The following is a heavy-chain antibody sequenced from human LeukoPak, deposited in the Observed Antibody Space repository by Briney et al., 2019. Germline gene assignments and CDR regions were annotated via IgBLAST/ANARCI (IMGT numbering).Heavy chain of an antibody. V-gene: IGHV3-74*01. CDR3: ARDSYGGAFDI. J-gene: IGHJ3*02. CDR1: GFPFSSYW. CDR2: ITSDGIST. Sequence: GGSLRLSCAASGFPFSSYWMHWVRQAPGKGLVWVSLITSDGISTSYADSVKGRFTISRDNAKNTLYLQMNSLRAEDTAVYYCARDSYGGAFDIWGQGTMVTVSS. D-gene: IGHD4-17*01.